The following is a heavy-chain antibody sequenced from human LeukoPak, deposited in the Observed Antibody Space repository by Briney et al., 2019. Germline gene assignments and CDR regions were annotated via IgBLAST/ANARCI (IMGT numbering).Heavy chain of an antibody. J-gene: IGHJ6*02. D-gene: IGHD6-13*01. CDR1: GGSFSGYY. CDR2: IYYSGST. V-gene: IGHV4-59*08. Sequence: SETLSLTCTVSGGSFSGYYWSWIRQPPGKGLEWIGYIYYSGSTNYNPSLKSRVTISVDPSKNQFSLKLSSVTAADTAVYYCARTYSSSWLVAYGMDVWGQGTTVTVSS. CDR3: ARTYSSSWLVAYGMDV.